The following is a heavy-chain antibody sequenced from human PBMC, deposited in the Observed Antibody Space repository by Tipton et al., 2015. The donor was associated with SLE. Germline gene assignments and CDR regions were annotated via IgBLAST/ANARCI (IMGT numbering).Heavy chain of an antibody. CDR3: AKGYSSGWSFFDY. V-gene: IGHV3-30*04. J-gene: IGHJ4*02. Sequence: QMVQSGGGEVQPGRSLRLSCAASGYTFPTYAMHWVRQAPGKGLEWVAVISYDGSNKYYADSVKGRFTISRDNSKNTLYVQMNSLGPEDTGVYYCAKGYSSGWSFFDYWGQGTLVTVSS. CDR1: GYTFPTYA. CDR2: ISYDGSNK. D-gene: IGHD6-19*01.